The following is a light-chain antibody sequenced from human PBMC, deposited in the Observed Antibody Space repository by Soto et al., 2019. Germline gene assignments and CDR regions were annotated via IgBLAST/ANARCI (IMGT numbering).Light chain of an antibody. J-gene: IGKJ3*01. V-gene: IGKV1-27*01. CDR1: QGISNY. CDR3: QKYNSAPFT. Sequence: DVQMTQSPSSLSASVGDRVTITCRASQGISNYLAWYQQKPGKVPKLLIYAASTLHSGVPSRFSGSGSGTDFTLTISSRQPEDVATYYRQKYNSAPFTFGPGTKVHIK. CDR2: AAS.